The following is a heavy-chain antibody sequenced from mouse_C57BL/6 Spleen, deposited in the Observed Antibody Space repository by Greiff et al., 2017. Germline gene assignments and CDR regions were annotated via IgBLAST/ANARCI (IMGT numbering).Heavy chain of an antibody. J-gene: IGHJ4*01. CDR2: IDPSDSYT. Sequence: QVQLQQPGAELVKPGASVKMSCKASGYTFTSYWITWVKQRPGQGLEWIGEIDPSDSYTNYNQKFKGKSTLTVDKSSSTAYMQLSSLTSEDSAVYYCGRSGLYGSRDRYAMDYWGQGTSVTVAS. CDR3: GRSGLYGSRDRYAMDY. V-gene: IGHV1-69*01. D-gene: IGHD1-1*01. CDR1: GYTFTSYW.